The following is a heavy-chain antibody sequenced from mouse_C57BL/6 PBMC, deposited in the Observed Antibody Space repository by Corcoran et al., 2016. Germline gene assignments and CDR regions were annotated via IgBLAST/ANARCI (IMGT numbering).Heavy chain of an antibody. CDR2: INPNNGGT. V-gene: IGHV1-26*01. D-gene: IGHD2-3*01. Sequence: EVQLQQSGPELVKPGASVKISCKASGYTFTDYYMNWVKQSHGKSLEWIGDINPNNGGTSYNQKFKGKATLTVDKSSSTAYMELRSLTSEDSAVYYCARWDLYDGYYFDYWGQGTTLTVSS. CDR1: GYTFTDYY. J-gene: IGHJ2*01. CDR3: ARWDLYDGYYFDY.